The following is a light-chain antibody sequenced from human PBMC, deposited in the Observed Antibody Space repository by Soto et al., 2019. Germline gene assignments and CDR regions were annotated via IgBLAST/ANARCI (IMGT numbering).Light chain of an antibody. Sequence: QSALTQPASLSGSPGQSIAISCSGTSSDVGGYNYVSWYQQHPGKAPKLMIYDVSNRPSGVSNRFSGSKSGNTASLTISGLKSEDEADYYCSSYTSSSTGVFGGGTKLTVL. V-gene: IGLV2-14*01. CDR2: DVS. CDR1: SSDVGGYNY. J-gene: IGLJ3*02. CDR3: SSYTSSSTGV.